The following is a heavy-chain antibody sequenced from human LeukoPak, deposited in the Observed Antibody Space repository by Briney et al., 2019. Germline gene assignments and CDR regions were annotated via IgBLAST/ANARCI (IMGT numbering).Heavy chain of an antibody. CDR1: GYTFTSYG. V-gene: IGHV1-18*01. CDR3: ARDRGKYYYDSSGYPPDY. D-gene: IGHD3-22*01. Sequence: ASVKVSCKASGYTFTSYGISWVRQAPGQGLEWMGWISAYNGNTNYAQKLQGRVTMTTDTSTSTAYMELRSLRSDDTAVYYCARDRGKYYYDSSGYPPDYWGQGTLVTVSS. CDR2: ISAYNGNT. J-gene: IGHJ4*02.